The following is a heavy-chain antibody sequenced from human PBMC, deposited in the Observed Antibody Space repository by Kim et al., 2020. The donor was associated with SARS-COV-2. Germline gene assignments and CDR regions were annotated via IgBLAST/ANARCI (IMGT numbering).Heavy chain of an antibody. V-gene: IGHV1-18*01. CDR3: ARDDKGGYYGSGSYVD. D-gene: IGHD3-10*01. CDR1: GYTFTSYG. J-gene: IGHJ4*02. Sequence: ASVNVSCKASGYTFTSYGISWVRQAPGQGLEWMGWISAYNGNTNYAQKLQGRVTMTTDTSTSTAYMELRSLRSDDTAVYYCARDDKGGYYGSGSYVDWGQGTMVTVSS. CDR2: ISAYNGNT.